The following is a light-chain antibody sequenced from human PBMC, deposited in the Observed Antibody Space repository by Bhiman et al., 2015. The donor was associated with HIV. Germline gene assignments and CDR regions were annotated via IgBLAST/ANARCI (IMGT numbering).Light chain of an antibody. CDR1: ALPKQF. J-gene: IGLJ3*02. Sequence: SYELTQPPSVSVSPGKTARITCSRDALPKQFAYWYQQKPGQAPVLVMSKDTERPSGIPERFSGSSSGTIVTLTISGVQAEDEADYYCQSADNSGAYRVFGGGTKLTVL. CDR3: QSADNSGAYRV. CDR2: KDT. V-gene: IGLV3-25*03.